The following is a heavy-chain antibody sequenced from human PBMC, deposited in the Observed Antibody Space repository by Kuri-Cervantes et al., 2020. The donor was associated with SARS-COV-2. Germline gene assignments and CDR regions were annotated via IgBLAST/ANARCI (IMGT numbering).Heavy chain of an antibody. CDR2: ISSSSSTI. Sequence: GGSLRLSCAASGFTFSSYSMNWVRQAPGKGLEWVSYISSSSSTIYYADSVKGRFTISRDNAKNSLYLQMNSLRAEGTAVYYCASSGYSYESLFDYWGQGTLVTVSS. CDR3: ASSGYSYESLFDY. D-gene: IGHD5-18*01. J-gene: IGHJ4*02. V-gene: IGHV3-48*01. CDR1: GFTFSSYS.